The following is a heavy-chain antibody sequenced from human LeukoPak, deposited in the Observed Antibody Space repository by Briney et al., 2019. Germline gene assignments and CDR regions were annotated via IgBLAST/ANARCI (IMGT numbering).Heavy chain of an antibody. CDR2: ISGSGGST. Sequence: GGSLRLSCAASGFTFSNYAMSWVRQAPGKGLKWVSAISGSGGSTYYADSVKGRFTISRDNSKNTLYLQMNSLRAEDTAVYYCATEFYYDSSGYYPHYFDYWGQRTVVTVSS. D-gene: IGHD3-22*01. V-gene: IGHV3-23*01. J-gene: IGHJ4*02. CDR3: ATEFYYDSSGYYPHYFDY. CDR1: GFTFSNYA.